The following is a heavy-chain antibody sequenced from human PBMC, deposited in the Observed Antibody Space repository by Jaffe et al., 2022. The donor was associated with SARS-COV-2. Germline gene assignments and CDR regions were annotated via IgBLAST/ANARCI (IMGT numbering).Heavy chain of an antibody. CDR3: ARAPPVYDYGDYYYYYGMDV. V-gene: IGHV1-2*04. Sequence: QVQLVQSGAEVKKPGASVKVSCKASGYTFTGYYMHWVRQAPGQGLEWMGWINPNSGGTNYAQKFQGWVTMTRDTSISTAYMELSRLRSDDTAVYYCARAPPVYDYGDYYYYYGMDVWGQGTTVTVSS. CDR1: GYTFTGYY. J-gene: IGHJ6*02. CDR2: INPNSGGT. D-gene: IGHD4-17*01.